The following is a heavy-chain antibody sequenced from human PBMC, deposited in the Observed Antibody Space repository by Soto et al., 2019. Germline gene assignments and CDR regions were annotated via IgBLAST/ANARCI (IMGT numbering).Heavy chain of an antibody. Sequence: VGSLRLSCAASGFTFSGYAISWVRQAPGKGLEWVSAISGSGSNKYYADSVKGRFTISRDNSKNTLYLQMNSLRAEDTAVYYCARDRGIAAAGTGYYYYYYMDVWGKGTTVTVSS. J-gene: IGHJ6*03. CDR1: GFTFSGYA. V-gene: IGHV3-23*01. CDR3: ARDRGIAAAGTGYYYYYYMDV. CDR2: ISGSGSNK. D-gene: IGHD6-13*01.